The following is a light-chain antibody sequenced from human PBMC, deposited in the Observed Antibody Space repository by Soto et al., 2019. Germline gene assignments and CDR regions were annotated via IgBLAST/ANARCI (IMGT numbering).Light chain of an antibody. CDR2: HAS. Sequence: RLTNSASTLSASAADSVTITCRASQRISNRLGWYKRKPGTAPKPLIXHASTLESGVPSRFSGSGSGTECTLTILRLQPDESATYYWQQYLRYSFGQGAKVDI. CDR1: QRISNR. CDR3: QQYLRYS. J-gene: IGKJ1*01. V-gene: IGKV1-5*01.